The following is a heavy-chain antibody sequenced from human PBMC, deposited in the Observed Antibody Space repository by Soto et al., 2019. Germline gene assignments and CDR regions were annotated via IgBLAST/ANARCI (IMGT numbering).Heavy chain of an antibody. Sequence: QVQLVQSGAEVKKPGSSVKVSCKASGGTFSSYAISWVRQAPGQGLEWMGGIIPIFGTANYAQKFQGRVTITADESTSTAYMELSSLRSEDTAVYYCASPGPKGVTMIVVPLDAFDIWGQGTMVTVSS. D-gene: IGHD3-22*01. V-gene: IGHV1-69*12. CDR2: IIPIFGTA. CDR3: ASPGPKGVTMIVVPLDAFDI. CDR1: GGTFSSYA. J-gene: IGHJ3*02.